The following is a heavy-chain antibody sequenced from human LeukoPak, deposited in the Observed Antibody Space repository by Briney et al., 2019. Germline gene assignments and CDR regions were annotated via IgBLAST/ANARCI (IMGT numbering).Heavy chain of an antibody. V-gene: IGHV1-46*01. Sequence: GASVKVSCKASGYTFTSYYMHWVRQAPGQGLEWMGIINPSGGSTSYAQKFQGRVTMTRDTSTSTVYMELSSLRSEDTAVYYCASLGNPYSSGWTIDYWGQGTLVTVSS. CDR1: GYTFTSYY. CDR3: ASLGNPYSSGWTIDY. J-gene: IGHJ4*02. CDR2: INPSGGST. D-gene: IGHD6-19*01.